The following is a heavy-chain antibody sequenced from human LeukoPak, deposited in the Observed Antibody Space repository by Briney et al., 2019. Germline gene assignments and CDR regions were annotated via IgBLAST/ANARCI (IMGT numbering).Heavy chain of an antibody. CDR2: IYYSGST. V-gene: IGHV4-61*01. J-gene: IGHJ4*02. Sequence: SETLSLTCTVSGYSISSGNYYWSWIRQPPGKGLEWIGNIYYSGSTYYNPSLRSRVTMSVDASKNQFSLKLSSVTAADTAMYYCASGFGYSYGFDYWGQGPLVTVSS. CDR1: GYSISSGNYY. D-gene: IGHD5-18*01. CDR3: ASGFGYSYGFDY.